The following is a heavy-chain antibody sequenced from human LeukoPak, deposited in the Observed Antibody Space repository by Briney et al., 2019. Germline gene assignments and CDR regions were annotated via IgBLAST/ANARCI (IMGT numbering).Heavy chain of an antibody. CDR1: GFTVSNAW. J-gene: IGHJ4*02. CDR2: ISYDGSNK. CDR3: ARGKGKPLFDY. V-gene: IGHV3-30-3*01. D-gene: IGHD1-14*01. Sequence: PGGSLRLSCEASGFTVSNAWMSWVRQTPGKGLEWVAVISYDGSNKYYADSVKGRFTISRDNSKNTLYLQMNSLRAEDTAVYYCARGKGKPLFDYWGQGTLVTVSS.